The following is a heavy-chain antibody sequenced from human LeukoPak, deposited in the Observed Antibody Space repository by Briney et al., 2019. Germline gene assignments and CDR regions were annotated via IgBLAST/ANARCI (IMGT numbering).Heavy chain of an antibody. J-gene: IGHJ4*02. Sequence: GGSLRLSCAASGFTFSSYAMIWVRQAPGKGLEWVSTISGSGGSIYYADSVKGRFTISRDNSKNSLYLQMNSLRAEDTAVYYCASPEASFDYWGQGTLVTVSS. V-gene: IGHV3-23*01. D-gene: IGHD1-14*01. CDR2: ISGSGGSI. CDR3: ASPEASFDY. CDR1: GFTFSSYA.